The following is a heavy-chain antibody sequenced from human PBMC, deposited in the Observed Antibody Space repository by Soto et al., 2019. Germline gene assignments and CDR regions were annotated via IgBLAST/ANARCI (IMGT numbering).Heavy chain of an antibody. Sequence: EVQLVESGGGLVQPGGSLRLSCTASGFTFSSYWMSWVRQAPGKGLGWVDNIKEEGSGKYYVDSVKGRFSISRDNARNSLYLQMNSLRVEDTAVYYCVRVGRLGGYWGQGALVTVSS. J-gene: IGHJ4*02. CDR2: IKEEGSGK. V-gene: IGHV3-7*03. CDR1: GFTFSSYW. CDR3: VRVGRLGGY. D-gene: IGHD3-16*01.